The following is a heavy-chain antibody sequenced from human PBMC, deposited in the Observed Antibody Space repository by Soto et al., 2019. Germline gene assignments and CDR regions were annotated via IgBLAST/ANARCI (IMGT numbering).Heavy chain of an antibody. D-gene: IGHD1-1*01. CDR1: GFTFSMYW. Sequence: GGSLRLSCAASGFTFSMYWMYWVRQVPGKGPEWVSRINDDGISTNYADSVKGRFTISRDNAKNTLYLQMNALRVEDTAVYYCTRGPRSTSTGTGAFWGQGTLVTVS. CDR3: TRGPRSTSTGTGAF. CDR2: INDDGIST. V-gene: IGHV3-74*01. J-gene: IGHJ4*02.